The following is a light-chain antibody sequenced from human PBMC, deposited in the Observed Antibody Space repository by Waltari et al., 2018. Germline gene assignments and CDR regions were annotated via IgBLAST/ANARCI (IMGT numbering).Light chain of an antibody. V-gene: IGKV3-20*01. Sequence: EIVLTQSPGTLSLSPGERATLSCRASQSVSKYLAWYQQKPGQAPRLLIYDASSRASGIPDRFSGSGSETDFSLTISRLEPEDFAVYYCQKYVSLPATFGQGTKVEI. CDR1: QSVSKY. CDR3: QKYVSLPAT. J-gene: IGKJ1*01. CDR2: DAS.